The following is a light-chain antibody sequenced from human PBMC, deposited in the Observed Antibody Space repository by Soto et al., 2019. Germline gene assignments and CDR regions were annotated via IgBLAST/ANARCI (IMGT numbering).Light chain of an antibody. Sequence: DIQMTQSPSSLSASVGDRVTITCRASQSLSSYLNWYQQKPGKAPKLLIYDASSLQSGVPSRFSGSGSGTDFTLTISSLQPEDFATYYCQQSYSTPVAFGQGTKVEIK. CDR2: DAS. J-gene: IGKJ1*01. CDR3: QQSYSTPVA. V-gene: IGKV1-39*01. CDR1: QSLSSY.